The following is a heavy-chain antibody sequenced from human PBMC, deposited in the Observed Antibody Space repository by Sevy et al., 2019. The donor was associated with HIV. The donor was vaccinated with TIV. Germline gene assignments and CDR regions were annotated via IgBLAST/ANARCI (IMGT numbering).Heavy chain of an antibody. Sequence: GGSLRLSCGVSGFTFKTHAMSWVRQAPGKRLEWVSGISGSGGSTYYADSVKGRFTISRDNSKNTVYLQMNSLRAEDTAVYYCAKGVYDFWSGRSDVFDIWGQGTMVTVSS. D-gene: IGHD3-3*01. J-gene: IGHJ3*02. CDR1: GFTFKTHA. V-gene: IGHV3-23*01. CDR2: ISGSGGST. CDR3: AKGVYDFWSGRSDVFDI.